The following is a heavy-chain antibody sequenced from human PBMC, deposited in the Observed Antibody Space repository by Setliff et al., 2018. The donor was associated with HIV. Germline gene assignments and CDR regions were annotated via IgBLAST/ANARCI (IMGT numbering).Heavy chain of an antibody. V-gene: IGHV3-23*01. CDR1: GFTLSTYA. J-gene: IGHJ6*02. CDR2: IGGSTGST. CDR3: AKPLTQWGVSPYHYAVDV. D-gene: IGHD1-26*01. Sequence: QPGGSLRLSCAASGFTLSTYAMSWVRQAPGKGLEWVSAIGGSTGSTYYADSVKGRFTISTDNSKNTLYLQMNSLRAEDTAVYYCAKPLTQWGVSPYHYAVDVWGQGTTVTVSS.